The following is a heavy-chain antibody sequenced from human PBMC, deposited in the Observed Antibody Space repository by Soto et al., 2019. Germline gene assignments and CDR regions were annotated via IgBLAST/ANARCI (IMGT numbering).Heavy chain of an antibody. CDR2: IYHSGST. CDR3: ARGMTTVTTLDY. Sequence: QLQLQESGSGLVKPSQTLSLTCAVSGGSISSGGYSWSWIRQPPGKGLEWIGYIYHSGSTYYNPSLKSRVXXXVXXSNNQFSLKLSSVTAADTAVYYCARGMTTVTTLDYWGQGTLVTVSS. V-gene: IGHV4-30-2*01. CDR1: GGSISSGGYS. J-gene: IGHJ4*02. D-gene: IGHD4-4*01.